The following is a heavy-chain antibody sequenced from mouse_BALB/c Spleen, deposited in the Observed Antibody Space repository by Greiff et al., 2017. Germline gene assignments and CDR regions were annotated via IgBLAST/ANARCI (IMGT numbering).Heavy chain of an antibody. Sequence: VKLMESGPELVKPGASVKISCKASGYAFSSSWMNWVKQRPGQGLEWIGRIYPGDGDTNYNGKFKGKATLTADKSSSTAYMQLSSLTSVDSAVYFCARRDYGSSFYAMDYWGQGTSVTVSS. CDR1: GYAFSSSW. V-gene: IGHV1-82*01. CDR3: ARRDYGSSFYAMDY. CDR2: IYPGDGDT. D-gene: IGHD1-1*01. J-gene: IGHJ4*01.